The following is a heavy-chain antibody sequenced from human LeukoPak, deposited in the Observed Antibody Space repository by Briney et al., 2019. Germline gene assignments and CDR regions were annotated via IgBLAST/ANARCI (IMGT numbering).Heavy chain of an antibody. CDR3: ARSPDILTGEKFDY. Sequence: GASVKVSCKASGYTFTSYDINWVRQATGQGLEWMGWINPNSGGTNYAQKFQARVTMNRDTSISTAYMELSRLRFDDTAVYYCARSPDILTGEKFDYWGQGTLVTVSS. V-gene: IGHV1-2*02. CDR2: INPNSGGT. D-gene: IGHD3-9*01. CDR1: GYTFTSYD. J-gene: IGHJ4*02.